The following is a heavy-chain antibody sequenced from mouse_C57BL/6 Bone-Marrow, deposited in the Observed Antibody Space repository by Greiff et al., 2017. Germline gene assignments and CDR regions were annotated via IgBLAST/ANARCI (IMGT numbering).Heavy chain of an antibody. V-gene: IGHV5-9-1*02. CDR3: TRGWAPRSYFDY. CDR2: ISSGGDYI. Sequence: EVKLVESGAGLVKPGGSLKLSCAASGFTFSSYAMSWVRQTPEKRLEWVAYISSGGDYIYYADTVKGRFTISRDNARNTLYMQMSSLKSEDTAMYYCTRGWAPRSYFDYWGQGTTLTVSA. D-gene: IGHD2-3*01. CDR1: GFTFSSYA. J-gene: IGHJ2*01.